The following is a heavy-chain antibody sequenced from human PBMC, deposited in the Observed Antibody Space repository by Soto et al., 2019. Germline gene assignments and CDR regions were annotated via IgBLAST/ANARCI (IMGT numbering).Heavy chain of an antibody. CDR1: GGSFSGYY. CDR2: INHSGST. V-gene: IGHV4-34*01. J-gene: IGHJ4*02. D-gene: IGHD4-17*01. CDR3: ATLHFYGDKRYYFDY. Sequence: PSETLSLTCAVYGGSFSGYYWSWIRQPPGKGLEWIGEINHSGSTNYNPSLKSRVTISVDTSKNQFSLKLSSVTAADTAVYYCATLHFYGDKRYYFDYWGQGTLVTVSP.